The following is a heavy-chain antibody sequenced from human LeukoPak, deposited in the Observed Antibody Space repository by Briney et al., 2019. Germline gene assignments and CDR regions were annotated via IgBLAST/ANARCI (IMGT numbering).Heavy chain of an antibody. Sequence: GGSLRLSCAASGFDFSSHSMHCIRQAPGKGLECVSSISSSGSYKYYADSLKGRLTISRDNAGNSVFLLLQSLTVEDTAVYYCARGMIRGALWCVDFWGLGSLVTVSS. D-gene: IGHD4/OR15-4a*01. V-gene: IGHV3-21*01. CDR3: ARGMIRGALWCVDF. J-gene: IGHJ4*02. CDR2: ISSSGSYK. CDR1: GFDFSSHS.